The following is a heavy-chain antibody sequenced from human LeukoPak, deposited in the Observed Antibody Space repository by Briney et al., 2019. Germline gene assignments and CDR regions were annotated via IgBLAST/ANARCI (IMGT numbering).Heavy chain of an antibody. CDR3: ARDLQRITMVRGVTNFDY. D-gene: IGHD3-10*01. V-gene: IGHV1-18*01. J-gene: IGHJ4*02. CDR2: ISAYNGNT. Sequence: ASVKVSCKASGYTFTSDGISWVRQAPGQGLEWMGCISAYNGNTNYAQKLQGRVTMTTDTSTSTAYIELRSLRSDDTAVYYCARDLQRITMVRGVTNFDYWGQGTLVTVSS. CDR1: GYTFTSDG.